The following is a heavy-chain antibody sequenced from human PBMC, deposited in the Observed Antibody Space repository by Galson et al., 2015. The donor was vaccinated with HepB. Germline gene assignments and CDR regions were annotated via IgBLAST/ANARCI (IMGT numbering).Heavy chain of an antibody. CDR3: AAEPLLDCSSTSCHSRDWYFDL. Sequence: SVKVSCKASGFAFTSSAVQWVRQARGQRPEWIGWIVVGSGSTNYAQKFQERVTITRDMSTSTAYMELSSLRSEDTAVYYCAAEPLLDCSSTSCHSRDWYFDLWGRGTLVTVSS. CDR1: GFAFTSSA. J-gene: IGHJ2*01. V-gene: IGHV1-58*01. D-gene: IGHD2-2*01. CDR2: IVVGSGST.